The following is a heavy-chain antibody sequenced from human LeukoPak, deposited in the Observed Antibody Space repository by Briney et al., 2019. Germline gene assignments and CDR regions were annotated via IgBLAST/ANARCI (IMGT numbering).Heavy chain of an antibody. J-gene: IGHJ4*02. CDR1: GYTFTIYY. D-gene: IGHD3-22*01. Sequence: ASVTVSFTASGYTFTIYYMHWVRQAPGQGLEWMGWINPNSGGRNYAQKFQGRVTMTRDTSISTAYMELSRLRSDDTAVYYCARGREDITMIVVVVFDYWGQGTLVTVSS. CDR2: INPNSGGR. CDR3: ARGREDITMIVVVVFDY. V-gene: IGHV1-2*02.